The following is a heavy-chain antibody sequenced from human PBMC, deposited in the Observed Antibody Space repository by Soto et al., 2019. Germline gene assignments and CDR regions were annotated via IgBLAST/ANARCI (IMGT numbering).Heavy chain of an antibody. D-gene: IGHD4-4*01. CDR1: GFTFSSYG. J-gene: IGHJ4*02. CDR2: ISYDGSNK. V-gene: IGHV3-30*18. CDR3: AKEGNNDY. Sequence: QVQLVESGGGVVQPGRSLRLSCAASGFTFSSYGMHWVRQAPGKGLEWVAVISYDGSNKYYADSVKGRFTISRDNSKNTLYLQMNSLRAEDTAVYYCAKEGNNDYWGQGTLVTVSS.